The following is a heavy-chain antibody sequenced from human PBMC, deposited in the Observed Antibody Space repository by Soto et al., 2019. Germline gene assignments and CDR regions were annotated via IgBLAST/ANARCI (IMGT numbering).Heavy chain of an antibody. CDR1: GFTFSGHY. J-gene: IGHJ6*02. CDR3: ARGHHSLDV. Sequence: QVQLVESGGGLAKPGGSLRLSCVVSGFTFSGHYMSWIRQAPGKGLEWISYINPSGTNTDYANSVKGRFTISRDNAKNSLYLQMNSLRVEDTALYYCARGHHSLDVWGQGATVTVSS. D-gene: IGHD4-4*01. V-gene: IGHV3-11*06. CDR2: INPSGTNT.